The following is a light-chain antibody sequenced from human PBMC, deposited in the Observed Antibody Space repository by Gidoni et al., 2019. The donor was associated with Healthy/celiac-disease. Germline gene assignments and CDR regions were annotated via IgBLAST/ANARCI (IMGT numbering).Light chain of an antibody. Sequence: QSALTQPASVSGSPGQSITISCTGTSSDVGGYNYVSWYQQHPGEAPKLMIYEVSNRPSGVPDRFSGSKSGNTASLTISGLQAEDEADYYCSSYTSSSTGVFGGGTKLTVL. CDR2: EVS. CDR3: SSYTSSSTGV. V-gene: IGLV2-14*01. CDR1: SSDVGGYNY. J-gene: IGLJ3*02.